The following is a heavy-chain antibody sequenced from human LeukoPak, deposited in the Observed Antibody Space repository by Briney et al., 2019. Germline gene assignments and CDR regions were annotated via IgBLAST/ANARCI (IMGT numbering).Heavy chain of an antibody. D-gene: IGHD2-2*01. CDR1: GYTFTGYY. Sequence: ASVKVSCKASGYTFTGYYIHWVRQAPGQGLEWMARINPNSGDTNYAQKFQGRVTLTRDTSISTAYMELSRLRSDDTAVYFCARIVGYCSSNICFDYWGQGTLVTVSS. CDR3: ARIVGYCSSNICFDY. V-gene: IGHV1-2*06. J-gene: IGHJ4*02. CDR2: INPNSGDT.